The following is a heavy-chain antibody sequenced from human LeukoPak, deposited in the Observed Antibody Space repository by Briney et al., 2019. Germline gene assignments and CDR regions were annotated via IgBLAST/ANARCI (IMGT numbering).Heavy chain of an antibody. CDR3: AKKARTEYYFDY. CDR1: GFSVSSNY. D-gene: IGHD6-6*01. J-gene: IGHJ4*02. CDR2: ISISGDTT. Sequence: GGSLRLSCAASGFSVSSNYMSWVRQAPGKGLEWVSAISISGDTTYYADSVKGRFTISRDNSKNTLYLQMNSLRAEDTAVYYCAKKARTEYYFDYWGQGTLVTVSS. V-gene: IGHV3-23*01.